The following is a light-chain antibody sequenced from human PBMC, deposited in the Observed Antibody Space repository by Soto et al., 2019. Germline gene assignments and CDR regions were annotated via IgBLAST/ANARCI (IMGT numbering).Light chain of an antibody. Sequence: QSVLTQPPSVSEAPGQRVTISCTGSSSNIGAGYEAHWYQQVPGTAPKLLIYENNHRPSAVPDRFSGSKSGTSASLVITGLQAEDEAEYYCQSYDSSLSGYVFGTGTKLTVL. J-gene: IGLJ1*01. CDR2: ENN. CDR3: QSYDSSLSGYV. CDR1: SSNIGAGYE. V-gene: IGLV1-40*01.